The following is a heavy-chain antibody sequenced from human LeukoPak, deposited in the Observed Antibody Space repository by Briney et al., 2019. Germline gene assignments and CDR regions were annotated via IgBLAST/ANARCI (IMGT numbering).Heavy chain of an antibody. CDR2: MYTSGST. J-gene: IGHJ4*02. CDR3: ARSISGSSWNYFDY. V-gene: IGHV4-4*07. D-gene: IGHD1-26*01. Sequence: PSETLSLTCTVSGGSISSYYWSWIRQPAGKGLEWIGRMYTSGSTNYNPSLKSRVTMSVDTSKSQFSLRLSSVTAADTAVYYCARSISGSSWNYFDYWGQGTLVTVPS. CDR1: GGSISSYY.